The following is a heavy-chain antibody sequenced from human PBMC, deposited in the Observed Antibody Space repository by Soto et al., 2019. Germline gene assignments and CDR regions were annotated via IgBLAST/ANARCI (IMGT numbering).Heavy chain of an antibody. CDR3: VRRVSGNYDY. CDR1: GFTFSSYD. D-gene: IGHD1-7*01. CDR2: IRSNGGTT. Sequence: EVQLAESGGGMVQPGGSLRLSCVASGFTFSSYDMHWVRQPPGEGLEYVSSIRSNGGTTYYGNSVKGRFTISRDNAKNTLYLQMGSLRAEDMAVYYCVRRVSGNYDYWGQGTLVTVSS. J-gene: IGHJ4*02. V-gene: IGHV3-64*01.